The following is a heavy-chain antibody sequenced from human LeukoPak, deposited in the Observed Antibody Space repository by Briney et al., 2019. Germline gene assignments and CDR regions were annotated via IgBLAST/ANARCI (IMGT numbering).Heavy chain of an antibody. Sequence: SETLSLTCTVSGGSISSSSYYWGWIRQPPGKGLEWIGSIYYSGSTYYNPSLKSRVTISVDTSKNQFSLKLSSVTAADTAVYYCASINTGITIFGVVLFWGQGTLVTVSS. CDR3: ASINTGITIFGVVLF. CDR2: IYYSGST. V-gene: IGHV4-39*01. J-gene: IGHJ4*02. CDR1: GGSISSSSYY. D-gene: IGHD3-3*01.